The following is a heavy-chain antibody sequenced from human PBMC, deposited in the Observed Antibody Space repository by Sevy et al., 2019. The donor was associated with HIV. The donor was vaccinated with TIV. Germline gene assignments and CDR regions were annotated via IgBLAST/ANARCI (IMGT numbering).Heavy chain of an antibody. J-gene: IGHJ4*02. V-gene: IGHV3-21*01. D-gene: IGHD1-26*01. CDR1: GFIFSTYN. CDR3: AREMSGIDYYRGADY. CDR2: ITRSSTHI. Sequence: GGSLRLSCAASGFIFSTYNMNWVRQSPGRGLEWVSVITRSSTHIYYAGAVKGRFSVSRDNAKNLLFLQMTSLRAEDTAVYFRAREMSGIDYYRGADYWGQGTLVTVSS.